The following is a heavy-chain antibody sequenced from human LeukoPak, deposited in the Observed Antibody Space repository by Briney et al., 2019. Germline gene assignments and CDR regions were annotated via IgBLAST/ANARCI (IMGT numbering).Heavy chain of an antibody. J-gene: IGHJ4*02. CDR3: ARDSEGFDY. Sequence: PGRSLRLSCAASGFTFSSYGFHWVRQAPGKGLEWVAVIWYDGTNKYYADSVKGRFIISRDNSKNTLYLQMNSLRAEDTAVYYCARDSEGFDYWGQGTLVTVSS. V-gene: IGHV3-33*01. CDR1: GFTFSSYG. D-gene: IGHD1-26*01. CDR2: IWYDGTNK.